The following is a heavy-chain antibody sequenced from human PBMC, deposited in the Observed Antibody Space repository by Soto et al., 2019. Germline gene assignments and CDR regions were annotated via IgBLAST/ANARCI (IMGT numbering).Heavy chain of an antibody. Sequence: EVQLVESGGGLVQPGGSLRLSCAASGFTFISYSMNWVRQAPGKGLEWVSYISSSSSTIYYADSVKGRFTISRDNAKNSLYLQMNSLRDEDTAVYYCARAIRSGGTYILDYCGQGTLVTVSS. V-gene: IGHV3-48*02. CDR2: ISSSSSTI. CDR3: ARAIRSGGTYILDY. D-gene: IGHD6-13*01. CDR1: GFTFISYS. J-gene: IGHJ4*02.